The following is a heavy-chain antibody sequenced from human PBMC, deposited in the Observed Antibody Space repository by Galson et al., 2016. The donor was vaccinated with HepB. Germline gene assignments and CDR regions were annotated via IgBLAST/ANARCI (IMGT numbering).Heavy chain of an antibody. D-gene: IGHD6-25*01. J-gene: IGHJ6*02. CDR2: ISYDGSNR. V-gene: IGHV3-30*18. CDR1: GFNLGRHG. Sequence: SLRLSCAASGFNLGRHGMHWVRQAPGKGLEWVAVISYDGSNRYYRDSVKGRFTISRDNSKNTLYLQMNSLRAEDTAVYYCVKDGQALSSACMDVWGQGTTVTVSS. CDR3: VKDGQALSSACMDV.